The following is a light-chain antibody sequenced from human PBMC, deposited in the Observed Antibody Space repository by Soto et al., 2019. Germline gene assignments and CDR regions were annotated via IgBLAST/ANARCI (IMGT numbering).Light chain of an antibody. CDR2: EVN. CDR3: SSYTSSSTLYV. CDR1: SSDVGGYTY. J-gene: IGLJ1*01. Sequence: QSVRTQPASVSGSPRQSITISCTGASSDVGGYTYVSWYQQHPGKAPKLMIYEVNNRPSGVSNRFSGSKSGNTASLTISGLQAEDEADYYCSSYTSSSTLYVFRTGTKVTVL. V-gene: IGLV2-14*01.